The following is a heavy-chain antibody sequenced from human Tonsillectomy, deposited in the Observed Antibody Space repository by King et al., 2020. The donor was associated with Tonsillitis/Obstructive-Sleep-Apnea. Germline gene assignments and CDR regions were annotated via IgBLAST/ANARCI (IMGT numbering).Heavy chain of an antibody. CDR1: GGSISSYY. CDR2: IYYSGST. Sequence: VPLQESGPGLVKPSETLSLTCTVSGGSISSYYWSWLRQPPGKGLEWIGYIYYSGSTNYNPSLKSRVTISVDTSKNQFSLKLSAVTAADTAVYYCARRAAVAGTIDYWGQGTLVTVSS. J-gene: IGHJ4*02. V-gene: IGHV4-59*01. CDR3: ARRAAVAGTIDY. D-gene: IGHD6-19*01.